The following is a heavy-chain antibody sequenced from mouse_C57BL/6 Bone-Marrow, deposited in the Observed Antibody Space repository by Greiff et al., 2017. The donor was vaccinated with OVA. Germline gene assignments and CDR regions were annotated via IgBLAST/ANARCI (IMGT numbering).Heavy chain of an antibody. D-gene: IGHD1-1*01. J-gene: IGHJ2*01. CDR3: ARGLYGSSLDY. CDR1: GFTFSDYY. Sequence: EVQRVESEGGLVQPGSSMKLSCTASGFTFSDYYMAWVRQVPEKGLEWVANINYDGSSTYYLDSLKSRFIISRDNAKNILYLQMSSLKSEDTATYYCARGLYGSSLDYWGQGTTLTVSS. V-gene: IGHV5-16*01. CDR2: INYDGSST.